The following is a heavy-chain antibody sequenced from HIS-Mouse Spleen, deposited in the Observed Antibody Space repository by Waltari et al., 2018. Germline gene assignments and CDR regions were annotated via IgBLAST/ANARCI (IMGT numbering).Heavy chain of an antibody. CDR3: AREGDSGSYFDY. D-gene: IGHD1-26*01. Sequence: EVQLVESGGGLVQPGGSLRLSCAASGFTFSSYWMSWVRQAPGKGLEGVANIKQDGSEKYYVDSVKGRCTISRDNAKNSLYLQMNSLRAEDTAVYYCAREGDSGSYFDYWGQGTLVTVSS. CDR2: IKQDGSEK. V-gene: IGHV3-7*01. J-gene: IGHJ4*02. CDR1: GFTFSSYW.